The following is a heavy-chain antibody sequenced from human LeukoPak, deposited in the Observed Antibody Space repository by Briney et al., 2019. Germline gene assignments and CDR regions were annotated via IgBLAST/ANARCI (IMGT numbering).Heavy chain of an antibody. J-gene: IGHJ4*02. CDR1: GGSISSGGYS. D-gene: IGHD6-19*01. CDR3: ARPRDSSGWASFDY. V-gene: IGHV4-30-4*07. Sequence: PSETLSLTCAVSGGSISSGGYSWSWIRQPPGKGLEWIGYIYYSGRTYYNPSLKSRITISVDTSKNQFSLKLSSVTAADTAVYYCARPRDSSGWASFDYWGQGTLVTVSS. CDR2: IYYSGRT.